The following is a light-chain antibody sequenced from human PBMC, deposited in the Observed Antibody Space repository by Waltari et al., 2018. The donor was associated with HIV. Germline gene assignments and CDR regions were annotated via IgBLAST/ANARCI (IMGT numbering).Light chain of an antibody. Sequence: QSVLTQPPSVSAAPGQKVTISCSGSTSNIGNDYVSWYQHVPGAAPRLLIYDKNKRPSWIPDRFSGSGSGTSATLCITGLQTGDEAHYYCGTWDRSLSAAVFGGGTKLTVL. CDR1: TSNIGNDY. V-gene: IGLV1-51*01. CDR3: GTWDRSLSAAV. CDR2: DKN. J-gene: IGLJ3*02.